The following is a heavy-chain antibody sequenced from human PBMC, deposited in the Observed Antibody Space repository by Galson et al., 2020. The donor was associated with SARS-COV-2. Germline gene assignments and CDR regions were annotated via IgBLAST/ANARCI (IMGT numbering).Heavy chain of an antibody. V-gene: IGHV3-73*01. CDR2: LSKGNSYAT. CDR1: GFTSVALP. CDR3: ACYSGYDRTYLGFDY. J-gene: IGHJ4*02. Sequence: GGSLRLSCAASGFTSVALPYTGSARLPGKGWSGLAVLSKGNSYATAFAASVKGRFTISRDDSKNTAYLQMNSLKTEDTAMYYCACYSGYDRTYLGFDYWGQGTLVTVSS. D-gene: IGHD5-12*01.